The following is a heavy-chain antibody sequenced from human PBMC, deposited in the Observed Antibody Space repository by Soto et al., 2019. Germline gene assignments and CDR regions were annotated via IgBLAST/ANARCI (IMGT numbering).Heavy chain of an antibody. CDR2: INHSGST. J-gene: IGHJ4*02. D-gene: IGHD3-9*01. V-gene: IGHV4-34*01. CDR3: ARRLILTGYYKKDVGYYFDY. CDR1: GGSVSGYY. Sequence: SETLSLTCAVYGGSVSGYYWSWIRQPPGKGLEWIGEINHSGSTNYNPSLKSRVTISVDTSKNQFSLKLSSVTAADTAVYYCARRLILTGYYKKDVGYYFDYWGQGTLVTVSS.